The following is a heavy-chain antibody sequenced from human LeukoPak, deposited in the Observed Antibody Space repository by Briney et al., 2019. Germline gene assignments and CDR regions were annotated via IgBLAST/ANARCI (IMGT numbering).Heavy chain of an antibody. Sequence: PSETLSLTCTVSGGSIRSSYYYWGWIRQPPGKGLEWIGSIYYSGSTYYNPSLKSRVTISVDTSKNQFSLKLSSVTAADTAVYYCARLGTVLLWFGESPPPDYWGQGTLVTVSS. D-gene: IGHD3-10*01. CDR3: ARLGTVLLWFGESPPPDY. V-gene: IGHV4-39*01. CDR2: IYYSGST. J-gene: IGHJ4*02. CDR1: GGSIRSSYYY.